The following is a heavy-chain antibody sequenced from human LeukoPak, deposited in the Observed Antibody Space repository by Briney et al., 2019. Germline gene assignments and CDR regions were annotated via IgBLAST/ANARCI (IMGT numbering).Heavy chain of an antibody. V-gene: IGHV5-51*01. J-gene: IGHJ4*02. CDR3: ARRNSNYFVDF. CDR2: IYPGDSDT. Sequence: GESLKISCKGSGYSFTSYWIGWVRQMPGKDLEWMGIIYPGDSDTRYRPSFQGQVTISADKSISTAYLQWSSLKASDTAMYYCARRNSNYFVDFWGQGTLVTVSS. CDR1: GYSFTSYW. D-gene: IGHD4-23*01.